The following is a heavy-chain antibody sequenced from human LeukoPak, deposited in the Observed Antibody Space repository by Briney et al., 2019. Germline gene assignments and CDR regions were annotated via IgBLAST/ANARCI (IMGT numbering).Heavy chain of an antibody. V-gene: IGHV4-59*08. D-gene: IGHD3-22*01. Sequence: SETLSLTCTVSGGSISSYYWSWIRQPPGKGLEWIGYIYYSGSTNYNPSLKSRVTISVDTSKNQFSLKLSSVTAADTAVYYCARGEMYYYVSSGFIRPYYYGMDVWGQGTTVTVSS. J-gene: IGHJ6*02. CDR1: GGSISSYY. CDR2: IYYSGST. CDR3: ARGEMYYYVSSGFIRPYYYGMDV.